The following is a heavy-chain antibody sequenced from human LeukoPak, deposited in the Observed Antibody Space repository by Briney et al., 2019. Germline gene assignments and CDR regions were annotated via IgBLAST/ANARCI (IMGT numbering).Heavy chain of an antibody. J-gene: IGHJ4*02. V-gene: IGHV3-74*01. D-gene: IGHD1-26*01. CDR1: GITVSTDY. Sequence: GGSLRLSCAASGITVSTDYMSRVRQAPGKGLVWVSRIKGDGSSTTYADSVKGRFTISRDNAKNTLYLQMNSLRAEDTAVYYCARDAGGSPDYWGQGTLVTVSS. CDR3: ARDAGGSPDY. CDR2: IKGDGSST.